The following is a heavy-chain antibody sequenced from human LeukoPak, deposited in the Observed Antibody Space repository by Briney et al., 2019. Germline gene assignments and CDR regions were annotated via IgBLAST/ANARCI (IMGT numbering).Heavy chain of an antibody. CDR2: IKQDGSEK. CDR3: VYGDNFDY. V-gene: IGHV3-7*01. Sequence: GGTLRLSCAASGFTFSSYWMSWVRQAPGKGLEWVANIKQDGSEKYYVDSVKGRFTISRDNAKNSLYLQMNALRAEDTAVYYCVYGDNFDYWGQGPLVTVSS. J-gene: IGHJ4*02. CDR1: GFTFSSYW. D-gene: IGHD4-17*01.